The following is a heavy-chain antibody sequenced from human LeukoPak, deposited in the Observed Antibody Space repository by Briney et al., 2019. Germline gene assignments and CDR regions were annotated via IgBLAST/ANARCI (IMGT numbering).Heavy chain of an antibody. Sequence: GGSLRLSCAASGFTFSSYSMNWVRQAPGKGLEWVSYITGSSSTIYYADSVRGRFTISRDNAKNSLYLQMNSLRAEDTAVYYCARDDIVVVPAAMGAIYYGMDVWGQGTTVTVSS. V-gene: IGHV3-48*04. J-gene: IGHJ6*02. CDR2: ITGSSSTI. D-gene: IGHD2-2*01. CDR3: ARDDIVVVPAAMGAIYYGMDV. CDR1: GFTFSSYS.